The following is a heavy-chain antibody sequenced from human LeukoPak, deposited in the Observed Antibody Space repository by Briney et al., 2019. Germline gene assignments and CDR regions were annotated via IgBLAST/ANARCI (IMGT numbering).Heavy chain of an antibody. Sequence: ASVKVSCKASGYTFTGYYMHWVRQAPGQGLEWLGWLNPNSGGTSYPQEFQGRVTMTRDTSTSTAYMELSSLRSDDTAMYYCARGGEWYYDSSTYRLFDYWGQGTLVTVSS. V-gene: IGHV1-2*02. CDR2: LNPNSGGT. D-gene: IGHD3-22*01. CDR1: GYTFTGYY. J-gene: IGHJ4*02. CDR3: ARGGEWYYDSSTYRLFDY.